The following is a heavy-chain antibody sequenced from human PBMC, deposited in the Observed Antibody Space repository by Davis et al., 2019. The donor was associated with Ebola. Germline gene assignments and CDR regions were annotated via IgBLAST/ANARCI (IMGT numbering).Heavy chain of an antibody. V-gene: IGHV1-69*13. Sequence: SVKVSCKASGYTFTSYGISWVRQAPGQGLEWMGGIIPIFGTANYAQKFQGRVTITADESTSTAYMELSSLRSEDTAVYYCAREGWLQFHDAFDIWGQGTMVTVSS. CDR3: AREGWLQFHDAFDI. D-gene: IGHD5-24*01. CDR1: GYTFTSYG. CDR2: IIPIFGTA. J-gene: IGHJ3*02.